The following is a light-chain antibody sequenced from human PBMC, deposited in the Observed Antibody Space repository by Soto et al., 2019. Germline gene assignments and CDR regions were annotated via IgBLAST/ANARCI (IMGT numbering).Light chain of an antibody. CDR2: GAS. Sequence: IHSTHSPSCFSVSFTERVTITCGASQDIGNDLGWYQQRPGEAPELLLYGASTLRSGVPSRFSGSGSGTHFALTINNLQPEDSATYFCLQDHTYPWTFGQGTKVDI. CDR3: LQDHTYPWT. J-gene: IGKJ1*01. V-gene: IGKV1-6*02. CDR1: QDIGND.